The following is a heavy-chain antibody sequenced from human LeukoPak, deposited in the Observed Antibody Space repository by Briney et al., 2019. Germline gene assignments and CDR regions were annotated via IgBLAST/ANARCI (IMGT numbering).Heavy chain of an antibody. CDR2: INHSGST. J-gene: IGHJ4*02. D-gene: IGHD3-22*01. CDR1: GGSISSGGYY. Sequence: SETLSLTCTVSGGSISSGGYYWSWIRQPPGKRLEWIGEINHSGSTNYNPSLKSRVTISVDTSKNQFSLKLSSVTAADAAIYYCARENPSGYYNRPIDYWGQGTLVTVSS. CDR3: ARENPSGYYNRPIDY. V-gene: IGHV4-61*08.